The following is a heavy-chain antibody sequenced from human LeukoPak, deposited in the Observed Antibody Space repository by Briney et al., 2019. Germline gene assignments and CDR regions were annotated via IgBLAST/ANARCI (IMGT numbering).Heavy chain of an antibody. CDR1: GASISNYY. CDR3: ARLFGVVSSRYYYMDV. V-gene: IGHV4-4*09. Sequence: SETLSLTCTVSGASISNYYWTWIRQPPGKGLEWITHISSSGTPYYNPSLKSRVTISVDTSKNQFSLKLSSVTAADTALYFCARLFGVVSSRYYYMDVWGKGTTVTVSS. CDR2: ISSSGTP. D-gene: IGHD3-3*01. J-gene: IGHJ6*03.